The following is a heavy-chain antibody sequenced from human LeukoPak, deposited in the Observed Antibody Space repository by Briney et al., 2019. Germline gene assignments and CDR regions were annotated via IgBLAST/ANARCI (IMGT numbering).Heavy chain of an antibody. CDR2: ISAYNGNT. Sequence: ASVKVSCKASGYTFTSYGISWVRQAPGQGLEWMGWISAYNGNTNYAQKLQGRVTMTTGTSTSTAYMELRSLRSDDTAVYYCAREPNYQYYFHYWGQGTLVTVSS. D-gene: IGHD1-7*01. J-gene: IGHJ4*02. V-gene: IGHV1-18*01. CDR3: AREPNYQYYFHY. CDR1: GYTFTSYG.